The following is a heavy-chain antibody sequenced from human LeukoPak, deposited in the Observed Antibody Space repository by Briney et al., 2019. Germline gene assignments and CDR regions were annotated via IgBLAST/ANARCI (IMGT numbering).Heavy chain of an antibody. D-gene: IGHD6-19*01. CDR3: ATRGSGWYQDC. V-gene: IGHV4-59*12. CDR2: IYYSGST. Sequence: SETLSLTCTVSGGSISSYYWSWIRQPPGKGLEWIGYIYYSGSTNYNPSLKSRVTISVDKSKNQFSLKLSSVTAADTAVYYCATRGSGWYQDCWGQGTLVTVSS. CDR1: GGSISSYY. J-gene: IGHJ4*02.